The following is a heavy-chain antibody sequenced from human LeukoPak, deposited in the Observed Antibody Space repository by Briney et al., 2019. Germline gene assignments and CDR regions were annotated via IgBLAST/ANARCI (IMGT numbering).Heavy chain of an antibody. D-gene: IGHD6-13*01. J-gene: IGHJ6*03. Sequence: PSETLSLTCAVYGGSFSGYYWSWIRQPPGKGLEWIGEINHSGGTNYNPSLKSRVTISVDTSKNQFSLKLSSVTAADTAVYYCARSDSSSWGYYYYYYMDVWGKGTTVTVSS. CDR3: ARSDSSSWGYYYYYYMDV. CDR1: GGSFSGYY. CDR2: INHSGGT. V-gene: IGHV4-34*01.